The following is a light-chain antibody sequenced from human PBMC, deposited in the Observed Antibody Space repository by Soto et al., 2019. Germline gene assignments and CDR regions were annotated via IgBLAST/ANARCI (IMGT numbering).Light chain of an antibody. Sequence: DIQMTQSPSSLSASVEDRVIITCRARQSISNHLNWYQQKPGKAPKLLIFAASSLQSGVPSRFSGSRSGPDFTLTISSLQPEDFATYYCQQSYSSPPTFGQGPKVDIK. J-gene: IGKJ1*01. CDR2: AAS. V-gene: IGKV1-39*01. CDR1: QSISNH. CDR3: QQSYSSPPT.